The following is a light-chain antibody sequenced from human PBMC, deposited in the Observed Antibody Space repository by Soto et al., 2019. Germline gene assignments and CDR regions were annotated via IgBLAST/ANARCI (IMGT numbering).Light chain of an antibody. Sequence: DIQMTQSPSTLSASVGDRVTITCRASQSISSWLAWYQQKPGKAPRLLIYDASYLDRGVPSRFGASGSGTEFTLTISDLEPDDLATYYCQQYNSFWTFGQGTKVEL. CDR2: DAS. CDR3: QQYNSFWT. J-gene: IGKJ1*01. CDR1: QSISSW. V-gene: IGKV1-5*01.